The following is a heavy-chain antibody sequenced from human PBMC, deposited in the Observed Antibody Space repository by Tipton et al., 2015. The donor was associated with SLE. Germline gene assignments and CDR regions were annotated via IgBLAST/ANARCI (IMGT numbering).Heavy chain of an antibody. V-gene: IGHV3-30*02. Sequence: SLRLSCAASGFNLNTSGMHWVRQAPGQGLEWVAIIWYDGTTKYYADSVKGRFTISRDNSKDTLYLQMNSLRAEDTGIYYCAKGGAGGLFFDSWGQGTLVTVSS. CDR3: AKGGAGGLFFDS. CDR2: IWYDGTTK. J-gene: IGHJ4*02. CDR1: GFNLNTSG. D-gene: IGHD3/OR15-3a*01.